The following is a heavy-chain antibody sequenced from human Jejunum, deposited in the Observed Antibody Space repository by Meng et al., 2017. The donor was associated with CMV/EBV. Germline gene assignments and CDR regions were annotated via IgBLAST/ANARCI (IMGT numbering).Heavy chain of an antibody. D-gene: IGHD1-7*01. V-gene: IGHV3-64*02. CDR2: ISGNGGAT. CDR3: ARDQNENYPYNWFDP. J-gene: IGHJ5*02. Sequence: RLNNYARHWVRQAPGKGLEHVSVISGNGGATYYADSVKGRFTISRDNSKNTLYLQMGSLRADDMAVYYCARDQNENYPYNWFDPWGQGTLVTVSS. CDR1: RLNNYA.